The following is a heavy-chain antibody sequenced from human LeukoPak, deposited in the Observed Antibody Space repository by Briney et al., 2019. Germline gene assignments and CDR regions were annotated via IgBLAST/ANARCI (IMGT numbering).Heavy chain of an antibody. CDR1: GVTFSSYS. CDR2: ISGSGGST. J-gene: IGHJ6*03. V-gene: IGHV3-23*01. Sequence: SGGSLRLSCAASGVTFSSYSMNWVRQAPGKGLEWVSAISGSGGSTYYADSVKGRFTISRDNSKNTLYLQMNSLRAEDTAVYYCASKATVTTSNLDYYYYMDVWGKGTTVTISS. CDR3: ASKATVTTSNLDYYYYMDV. D-gene: IGHD4-17*01.